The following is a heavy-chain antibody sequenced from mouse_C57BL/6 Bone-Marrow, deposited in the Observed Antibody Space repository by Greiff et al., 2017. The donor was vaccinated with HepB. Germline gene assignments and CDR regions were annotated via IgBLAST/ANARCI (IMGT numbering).Heavy chain of an antibody. CDR1: GFTFSDYY. V-gene: IGHV5-16*01. Sequence: EVQRVESEGGLVQPGSSMKLSCTASGFTFSDYYMAWVRQVPEKGLEWVANINYDGSSTYYLDSLKSRFIISRDNAKNILYLQMSSLKSEDTATYYGARSGDLGEFAYWGQGTLVTVSA. CDR2: INYDGSST. J-gene: IGHJ3*01. CDR3: ARSGDLGEFAY. D-gene: IGHD2-13*01.